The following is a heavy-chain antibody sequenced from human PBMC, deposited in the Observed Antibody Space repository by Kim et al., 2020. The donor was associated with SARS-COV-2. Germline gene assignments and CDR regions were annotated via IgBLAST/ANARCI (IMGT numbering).Heavy chain of an antibody. J-gene: IGHJ6*02. CDR3: ARPYVINVGWGYYGMDV. CDR2: IIPIFGTA. CDR1: GGTFSSYA. D-gene: IGHD6-19*01. V-gene: IGHV1-69*13. Sequence: SVKVSCKASGGTFSSYAISWVRQAPGQGLEWMGGIIPIFGTANYAQKFQGRVTITADESTSTAYMELSSLRSEDTAVYYCARPYVINVGWGYYGMDVWGQGTTVTVSS.